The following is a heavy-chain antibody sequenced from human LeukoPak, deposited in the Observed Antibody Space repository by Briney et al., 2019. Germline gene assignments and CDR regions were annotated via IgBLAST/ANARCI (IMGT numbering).Heavy chain of an antibody. D-gene: IGHD5-12*01. J-gene: IGHJ4*02. Sequence: PSETLSLTCTVSGGSISSYYWSWVRQFPGKGLKWIGYISDSGSTNYSPSLESRVTISVDTSKNKFFLILSSVTAADTAVYYCARRGGTVVGDTGYHYWYFDNWGQGTLVTVSS. V-gene: IGHV4-59*08. CDR1: GGSISSYY. CDR2: ISDSGST. CDR3: ARRGGTVVGDTGYHYWYFDN.